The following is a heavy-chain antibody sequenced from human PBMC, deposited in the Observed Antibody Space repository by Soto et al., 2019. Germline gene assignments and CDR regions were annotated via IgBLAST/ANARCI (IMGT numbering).Heavy chain of an antibody. D-gene: IGHD3-22*01. CDR1: GFTFSSSG. V-gene: IGHV3-33*03. CDR3: ASYDGGGHYYY. J-gene: IGHJ4*02. CDR2: IRSDEINK. Sequence: QVQLVESGGGVVQPGRSLRLSCAASGFTFSSSGMHWVRQAPGKGLEWVAVIRSDEINKHYADYVEGRFTISRENSKNTLYLQMNSLRAEDTAVYYCASYDGGGHYYYWGQGTLVIVSS.